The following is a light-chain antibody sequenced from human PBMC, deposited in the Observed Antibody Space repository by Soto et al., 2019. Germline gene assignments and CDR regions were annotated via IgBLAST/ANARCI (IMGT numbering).Light chain of an antibody. CDR2: GAS. CDR3: QQYNNWPRT. Sequence: EILMTQSPATLSVSPGERAPLSCRASQSVSSNLAWYQQKPGQAPRLLIYGASTRATGIPARFSGSGSGTEFTLTINSLQSEDFAVYYCQQYNNWPRTFGQGTKVDI. J-gene: IGKJ1*01. V-gene: IGKV3-15*01. CDR1: QSVSSN.